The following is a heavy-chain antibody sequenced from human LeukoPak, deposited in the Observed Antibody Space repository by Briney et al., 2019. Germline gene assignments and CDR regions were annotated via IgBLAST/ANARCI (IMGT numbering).Heavy chain of an antibody. CDR3: AKEADNSGYYLDH. D-gene: IGHD3-22*01. V-gene: IGHV3-30-3*02. CDR2: ISYDGSNK. Sequence: GGSLRLSCAASGFTFSSYAMHWVRQAPGKGLEWVAVISYDGSNKYYADSVKGRFTISRDNSKNTLYMQMNSLRAEDTAVYYCAKEADNSGYYLDHWGQGTLVTVSS. CDR1: GFTFSSYA. J-gene: IGHJ4*02.